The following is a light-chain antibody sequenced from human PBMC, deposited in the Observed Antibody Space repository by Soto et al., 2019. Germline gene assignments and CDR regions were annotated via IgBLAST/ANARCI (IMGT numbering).Light chain of an antibody. CDR1: SSDVGSYNL. J-gene: IGLJ2*01. CDR3: CSYAGSSTSLVV. Sequence: QSALTQPASVSGSPGQSITISCTGTSSDVGSYNLVSWYQQHPGKAPKLMIYEGSKRPSGVSNRFSGSKSGNTASLTISGLQAEDEVDYYCCSYAGSSTSLVVFGGGTKLTVL. V-gene: IGLV2-23*01. CDR2: EGS.